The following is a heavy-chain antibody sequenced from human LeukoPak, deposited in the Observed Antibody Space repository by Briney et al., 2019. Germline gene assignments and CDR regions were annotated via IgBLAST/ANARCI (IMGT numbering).Heavy chain of an antibody. Sequence: GGSLRLSCTSSGFTFDDYTMSWFRQAPGKGLEWVSYISSSSRTIYYADSVKGRFTISRDNAKNSLYLQMNSLRAEDTAVYYCARDPSVYYYYMDVWGKGTTVTVSS. CDR2: ISSSSRTI. D-gene: IGHD3-10*01. J-gene: IGHJ6*03. CDR3: ARDPSVYYYYMDV. V-gene: IGHV3-48*01. CDR1: GFTFDDYT.